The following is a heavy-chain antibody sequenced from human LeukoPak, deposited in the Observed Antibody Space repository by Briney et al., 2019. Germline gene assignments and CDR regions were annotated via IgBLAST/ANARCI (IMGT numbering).Heavy chain of an antibody. Sequence: SETLSLTCAVYGGSFGGYYWSWIRQPPGKGLEWIGEINHSGSTNYNPSLKSRVTISVDTSKNQFSLKLSSVTAADTAVYYCARTRGYSYGSLARYYYYYMDVWGKGTTVTISS. D-gene: IGHD5-18*01. J-gene: IGHJ6*03. CDR1: GGSFGGYY. V-gene: IGHV4-34*01. CDR2: INHSGST. CDR3: ARTRGYSYGSLARYYYYYMDV.